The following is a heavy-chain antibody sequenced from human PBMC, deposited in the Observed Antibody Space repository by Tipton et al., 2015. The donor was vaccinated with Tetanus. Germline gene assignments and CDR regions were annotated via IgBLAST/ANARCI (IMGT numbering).Heavy chain of an antibody. V-gene: IGHV4-34*01. CDR3: ARDRGFTTYNYFDP. D-gene: IGHD5-24*01. CDR2: INQRGGI. Sequence: TLSLTCAVSGGSSSSFYWSWIRQPPGKGLEWIGEINQRGGIAYNPSLRGRVTISVDTSKNHFSLNMSSVTAADTAVYYCARDRGFTTYNYFDPWGQGTLVTVSS. J-gene: IGHJ5*02. CDR1: GGSSSSFY.